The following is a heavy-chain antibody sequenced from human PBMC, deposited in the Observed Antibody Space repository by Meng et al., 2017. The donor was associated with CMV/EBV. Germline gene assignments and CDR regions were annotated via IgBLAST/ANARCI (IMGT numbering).Heavy chain of an antibody. CDR2: IYYSGST. J-gene: IGHJ5*02. D-gene: IGHD3-3*01. Sequence: SEILSLTCTVPGGSTSSSSYYWGWIRQPPGKGLEWIGSIYYSGSTYYNPSLKSRVTISVDTSKNQFSLKLSSVTAADTAVYYCARDFLSRDFWSGGNWFDPWGQGTLVTVSS. CDR1: GGSTSSSSYY. CDR3: ARDFLSRDFWSGGNWFDP. V-gene: IGHV4-39*07.